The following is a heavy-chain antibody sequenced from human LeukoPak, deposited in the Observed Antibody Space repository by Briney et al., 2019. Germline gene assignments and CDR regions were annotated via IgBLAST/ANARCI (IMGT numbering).Heavy chain of an antibody. D-gene: IGHD3-10*01. Sequence: ASVKVSCKASGYTFTGYYMHWVRQAPGQGLEWMGWINPNSGGTNYAQKFQGRVTMTRDTSISTAYMELSRLRSDDTAVYYCARDFGPYYGSGSYGTNWFDPWGQGTLVTVSS. CDR1: GYTFTGYY. V-gene: IGHV1-2*02. CDR3: ARDFGPYYGSGSYGTNWFDP. CDR2: INPNSGGT. J-gene: IGHJ5*02.